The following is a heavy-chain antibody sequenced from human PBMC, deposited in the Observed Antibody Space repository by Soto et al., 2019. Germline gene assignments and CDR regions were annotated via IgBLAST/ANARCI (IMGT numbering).Heavy chain of an antibody. V-gene: IGHV1-3*01. CDR3: ASSYSNYALIDYYYYGMDV. Sequence: QVQLVQSGAEVKKPGASVKVSCKASGYTFTSYAMHWVRQAPGQRLEWMGWINAGNGNTKYSQKFQGRVTITRDTSASTAYMELGSLRSEDTAVYYCASSYSNYALIDYYYYGMDVWGQGTTGTVS. CDR2: INAGNGNT. J-gene: IGHJ6*02. D-gene: IGHD4-4*01. CDR1: GYTFTSYA.